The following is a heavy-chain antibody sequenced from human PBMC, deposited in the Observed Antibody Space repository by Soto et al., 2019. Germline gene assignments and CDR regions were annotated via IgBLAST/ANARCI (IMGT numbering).Heavy chain of an antibody. Sequence: QVQVVESGGGLVKPGGSLRLSCAASGFSFSDYYMSWIRQAPGRGLEWVSYISDTGSTIYYADSVKGRFTISRNNAQSSVYLPMNRLRAEDTGVYYCAREMTRGDTVEFDPWGQGTLVTVSS. V-gene: IGHV3-11*01. CDR3: AREMTRGDTVEFDP. D-gene: IGHD5-12*01. CDR1: GFSFSDYY. CDR2: ISDTGSTI. J-gene: IGHJ5*02.